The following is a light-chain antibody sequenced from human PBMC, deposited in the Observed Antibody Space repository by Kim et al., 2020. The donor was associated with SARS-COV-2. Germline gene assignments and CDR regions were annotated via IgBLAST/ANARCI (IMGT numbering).Light chain of an antibody. Sequence: QSVLTQPPSVSGAPGQRVTISCSGSSSNIGAGYDVHWYQQVPGTAPKLLIHGNNNRPSGVPDRFSGSKSGTSASLVITGLQAEDETDYYCQSYDTSLGAAVFGGGTQLTVL. CDR2: GNN. CDR3: QSYDTSLGAAV. J-gene: IGLJ2*01. V-gene: IGLV1-40*01. CDR1: SSNIGAGYD.